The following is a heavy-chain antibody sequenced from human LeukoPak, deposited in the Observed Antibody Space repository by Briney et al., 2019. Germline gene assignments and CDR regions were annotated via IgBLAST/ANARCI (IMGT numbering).Heavy chain of an antibody. V-gene: IGHV1-18*04. CDR1: GYTFTGYY. J-gene: IGHJ4*02. CDR2: ISAYNGNT. Sequence: ASVKVSCKASGYTFTGYYMHWVRQAPGQGLEWMGWISAYNGNTNYAQKLQGRVTMTTDTSTSTAYMELRSLRSDDTAVYYCARGVHYYDSSGSIDYWGQGTLVTVSS. D-gene: IGHD3-22*01. CDR3: ARGVHYYDSSGSIDY.